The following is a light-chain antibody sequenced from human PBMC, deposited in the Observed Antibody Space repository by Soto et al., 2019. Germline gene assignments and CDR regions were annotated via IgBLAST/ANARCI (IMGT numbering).Light chain of an antibody. Sequence: EIVLTQSPATLYVSPGERATLSCRASQSLSSNVARYQQRPRQAPRLLIFDTSSRASDVPARFSGGGSGTEFTLTIASLQSEDFAIYYCQQYNHWPRMLSFGGGTKVELK. CDR1: QSLSSN. V-gene: IGKV3-15*01. CDR2: DTS. CDR3: QQYNHWPRMLS. J-gene: IGKJ4*01.